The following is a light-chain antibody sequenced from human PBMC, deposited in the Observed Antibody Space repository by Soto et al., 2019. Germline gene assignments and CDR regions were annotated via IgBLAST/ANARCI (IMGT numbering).Light chain of an antibody. CDR2: GAS. Sequence: IVVTRSPGSRSFSPGERVTLSCRASQSVSNSYLAWYQQKPGQAPRLLFYGASSRATGIPDRFSGSGSGTDFILTISRLEPEDFAVYYCQQYGSSSITFGQGTLLEI. V-gene: IGKV3-20*01. J-gene: IGKJ5*01. CDR1: QSVSNSY. CDR3: QQYGSSSIT.